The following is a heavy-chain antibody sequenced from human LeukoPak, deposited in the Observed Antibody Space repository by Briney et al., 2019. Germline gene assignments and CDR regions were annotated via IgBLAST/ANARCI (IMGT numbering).Heavy chain of an antibody. CDR2: IYYSGST. J-gene: IGHJ4*02. CDR1: GGSVSSGSYY. CDR3: ERTGGYSYGFLDY. Sequence: SETLSLPCTVSGGSVSSGSYYWSWIRQPPGKGLEWIGYIYYSGSTNYNPSLKSRVTISVDTSKNQFSLKLSSVTAADTAVYYCERTGGYSYGFLDYWGQGTLVTVSS. V-gene: IGHV4-61*01. D-gene: IGHD5-18*01.